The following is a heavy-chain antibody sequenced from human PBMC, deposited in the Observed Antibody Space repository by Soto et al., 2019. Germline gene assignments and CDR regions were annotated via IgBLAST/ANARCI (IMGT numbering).Heavy chain of an antibody. Sequence: PGGSLRLSCAASGFTFSSYAMSWVRQAPGKGLEWVSSISSSSSYIYYADSVKGRFTISRDNAKNSLYLQMNSLRAEDTAVYYCARDTLEGNWFAPWGQGTLVTVSS. J-gene: IGHJ5*02. CDR1: GFTFSSYA. V-gene: IGHV3-21*04. CDR2: ISSSSSYI. CDR3: ARDTLEGNWFAP.